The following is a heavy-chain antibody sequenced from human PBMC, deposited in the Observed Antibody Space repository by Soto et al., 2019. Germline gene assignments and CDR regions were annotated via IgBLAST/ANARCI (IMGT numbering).Heavy chain of an antibody. D-gene: IGHD4-17*01. J-gene: IGHJ5*02. CDR3: ARARPATVSWFDP. V-gene: IGHV4-30-2*01. CDR1: GGSISSGGHS. CDR2: IYHSGST. Sequence: QLQLQESGSGLVKPSQTLSLTCAVSGGSISSGGHSWSWIRQPPGKGLEWIGYIYHSGSTYYNPSLKSRVTISVDTSKNQFSLKLSSVTAADTAVYYCARARPATVSWFDPWGQGTLVTVSS.